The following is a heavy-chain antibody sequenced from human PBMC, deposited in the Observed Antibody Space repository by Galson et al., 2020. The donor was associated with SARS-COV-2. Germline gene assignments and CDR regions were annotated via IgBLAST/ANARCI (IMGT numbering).Heavy chain of an antibody. CDR1: GGSISSYY. J-gene: IGHJ6*02. Sequence: SETLSLTCTVSGGSISSYYWSWIRQPAGKGLEWIGRIYTSGSTNYNPSLKSRVTMSVDTSKNQFSLKLSSVTAADTAVYYCARDRGVGSYSYYYYGMDVWGQGTTVTVSS. CDR2: IYTSGST. CDR3: ARDRGVGSYSYYYYGMDV. D-gene: IGHD1-26*01. V-gene: IGHV4-4*07.